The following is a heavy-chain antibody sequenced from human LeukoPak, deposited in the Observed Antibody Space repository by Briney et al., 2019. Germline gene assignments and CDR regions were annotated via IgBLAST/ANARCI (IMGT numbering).Heavy chain of an antibody. CDR1: GYTFSNYA. CDR2: INTYNGNP. D-gene: IGHD3-16*01. CDR3: VSMGSDGFDI. J-gene: IGHJ3*02. Sequence: ASVKVSCKASGYTFSNYAMNWVRQAPGQGLEFMGRINTYNGNPTYAQAFTGRSVFSVDTSVSTAYLQISSLKTEDTAVYYCVSMGSDGFDIWGQGTMIIVSS. V-gene: IGHV7-4-1*02.